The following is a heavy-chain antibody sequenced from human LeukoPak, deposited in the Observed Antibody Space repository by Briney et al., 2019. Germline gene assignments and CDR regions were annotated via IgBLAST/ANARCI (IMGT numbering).Heavy chain of an antibody. J-gene: IGHJ4*02. CDR2: IKQDGSEK. V-gene: IGHV3-7*03. D-gene: IGHD3-22*01. Sequence: GGSLRLSCAASGFTFSSYWMSWVRQAPGKGLEWVSNIKQDGSEKYYADSVKGRFTISRDNSKNSLYLQMNSLRTEDTALYYCAKDTPPEDYYDSSGYYRHFDYWGQGTLVTVSS. CDR3: AKDTPPEDYYDSSGYYRHFDY. CDR1: GFTFSSYW.